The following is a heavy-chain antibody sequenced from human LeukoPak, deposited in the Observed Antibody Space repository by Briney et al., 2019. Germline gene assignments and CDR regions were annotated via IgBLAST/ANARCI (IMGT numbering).Heavy chain of an antibody. CDR3: AKDQNWYYYDSSGPDY. D-gene: IGHD3-22*01. J-gene: IGHJ4*02. CDR1: GFTFSSYA. CDR2: ISDSGAST. Sequence: GGSLGLSCAASGFTFSSYAMSWVRQAPGKGLEWVSAISDSGASTYYADSVRGRFTISRDNSKNTLYLQMNSLRAEDTAVYYCAKDQNWYYYDSSGPDYWGQGTLVTVSS. V-gene: IGHV3-23*01.